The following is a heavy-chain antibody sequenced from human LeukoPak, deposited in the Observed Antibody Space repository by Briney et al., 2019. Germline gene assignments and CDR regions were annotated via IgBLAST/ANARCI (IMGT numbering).Heavy chain of an antibody. CDR3: ARDYYDFWSGYYDNSGYYYGMDV. J-gene: IGHJ6*02. Sequence: SETLSLTCTVSGGSVSSGSYYWSWIRQPPGKELEWIGYIYYSGSTNYNPSLKSRVTISVDTSKNQFSLKLSSVTAADTAVYYCARDYYDFWSGYYDNSGYYYGMDVWGQGTTVTVSS. D-gene: IGHD3-3*01. CDR2: IYYSGST. V-gene: IGHV4-61*01. CDR1: GGSVSSGSYY.